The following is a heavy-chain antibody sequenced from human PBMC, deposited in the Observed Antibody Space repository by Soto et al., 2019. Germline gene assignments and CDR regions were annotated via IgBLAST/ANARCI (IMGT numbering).Heavy chain of an antibody. V-gene: IGHV3-23*01. D-gene: IGHD3-3*01. CDR2: ISGSGGST. Sequence: PGGSLRLSCAASGFTFSSYAMSWVRQAPGKGLEWVSAISGSGGSTYYAESVKGRFTISRDDSKNSLFLQMNSLTTEDTAIYYCADLKWSRSYLPWGQGTLVTVSS. CDR1: GFTFSSYA. J-gene: IGHJ1*01. CDR3: ADLKWSRSYLP.